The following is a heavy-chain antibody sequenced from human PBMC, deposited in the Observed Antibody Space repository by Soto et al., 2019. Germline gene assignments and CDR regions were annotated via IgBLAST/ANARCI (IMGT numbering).Heavy chain of an antibody. D-gene: IGHD1-7*01. CDR3: AKNRVETTREKAPEF. J-gene: IGHJ4*02. CDR2: MNQDGSER. CDR1: GFTFSSYW. Sequence: EVQLVESGGALVQPGGSLRLSCAASGFTFSSYWMSWFRQAPGKGLEWVANMNQDGSERYYVDSMEGRFTISRDNARNSLYLQMNSLRVEDTAVYYCAKNRVETTREKAPEFWGQGTLVTVSS. V-gene: IGHV3-7*01.